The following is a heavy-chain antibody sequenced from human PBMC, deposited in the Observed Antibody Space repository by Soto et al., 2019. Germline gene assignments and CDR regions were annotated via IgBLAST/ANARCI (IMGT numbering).Heavy chain of an antibody. J-gene: IGHJ4*02. CDR1: GGTFTTHA. CDR2: IIPIFGTP. CDR3: ARDLEFRDGNISHLDY. D-gene: IGHD3-10*01. V-gene: IGHV1-69*13. Sequence: SVKVSCKASGGTFTTHACNWVRQAPGQGLEWVGGIIPIFGTPNYAQKFQGRVTITADESTSTAYMELSSLRSEDTAVYYCARDLEFRDGNISHLDYWGQGTLVTVSS.